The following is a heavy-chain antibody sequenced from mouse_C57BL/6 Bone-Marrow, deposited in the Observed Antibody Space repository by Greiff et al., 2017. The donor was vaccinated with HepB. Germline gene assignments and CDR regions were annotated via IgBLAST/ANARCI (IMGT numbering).Heavy chain of an antibody. J-gene: IGHJ2*01. Sequence: DVKLVESEGGLVQPGSSMKLSCTASGFTFSDYYMAWVRQVPEKGLEWVANINYDGSSTYYLDSLKSRFIISRDNAKNILYLQMSSLKSEDTATYYCARDQGNLGNFDYWGQGTTLTVSS. CDR1: GFTFSDYY. CDR2: INYDGSST. D-gene: IGHD2-1*01. CDR3: ARDQGNLGNFDY. V-gene: IGHV5-16*01.